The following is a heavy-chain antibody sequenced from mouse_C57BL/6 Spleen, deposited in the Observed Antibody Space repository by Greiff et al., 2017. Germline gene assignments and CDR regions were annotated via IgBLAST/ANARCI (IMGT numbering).Heavy chain of an antibody. J-gene: IGHJ4*01. CDR3: AGSGAFRGYGYYDYAVGY. V-gene: IGHV1-72*01. Sequence: VQLQQPGAELVKPGASVKMSCKASGYTFTSYWMPWVKQRPGRGLEWIGRIDPNSGGTKYNEKFKSKATLTVDKPSGTAYMQLSSLTSDDSAVYYCAGSGAFRGYGYYDYAVGYRGQGASVTAAS. CDR2: IDPNSGGT. D-gene: IGHD2-3*01. CDR1: GYTFTSYW.